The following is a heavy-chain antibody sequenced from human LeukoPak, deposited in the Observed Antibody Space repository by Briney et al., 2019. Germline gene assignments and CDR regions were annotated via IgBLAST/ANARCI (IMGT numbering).Heavy chain of an antibody. J-gene: IGHJ4*02. CDR1: GFIFSSYA. CDR2: ISGSGGST. V-gene: IGHV3-23*01. D-gene: IGHD6-6*01. CDR3: AKDDSALYYGSSSYFDY. Sequence: GGSLRLSCAASGFIFSSYAMSWVRQAPGKGLEWVSAISGSGGSTYYADPVKGRFTISRDNSKNTLYLQMNSLRAEDTAVYYCAKDDSALYYGSSSYFDYWGQGTLVTVSS.